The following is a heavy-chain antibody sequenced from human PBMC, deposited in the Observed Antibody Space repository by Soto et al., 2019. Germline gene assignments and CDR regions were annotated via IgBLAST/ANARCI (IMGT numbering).Heavy chain of an antibody. CDR2: ISIGGGST. CDR1: GVSISGNW. Sequence: GRSLRLSCGAAGVSISGNWMLWVRRTPGKERGSVSRISIGGGSTFYADSVKGRLTISRDNSKNTVSLQMNSLRAQDTAVYYCAKALTYSDYAVGIAEYFHIWGQGTLVTVSS. D-gene: IGHD5-12*01. V-gene: IGHV3-23*01. CDR3: AKALTYSDYAVGIAEYFHI. J-gene: IGHJ1*01.